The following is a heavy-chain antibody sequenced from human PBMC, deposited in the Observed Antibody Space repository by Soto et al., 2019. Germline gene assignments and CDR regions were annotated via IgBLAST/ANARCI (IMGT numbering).Heavy chain of an antibody. Sequence: SETLCLTCAVYGGSFSGYYWTWIRQPPGTGLEWIGEINHSGSTNYNPSIMNRVTVAVATAKFQLSLKVISVTVADRAVYDCARDKITGLFDCRGQRPLVTV. D-gene: IGHD3-16*01. V-gene: IGHV4-34*01. CDR2: INHSGST. CDR3: ARDKITGLFDC. CDR1: GGSFSGYY. J-gene: IGHJ4*02.